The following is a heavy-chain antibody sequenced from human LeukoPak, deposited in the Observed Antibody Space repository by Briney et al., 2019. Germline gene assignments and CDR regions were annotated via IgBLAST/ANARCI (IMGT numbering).Heavy chain of an antibody. D-gene: IGHD1-26*01. CDR3: ARGADGSYTLFDY. CDR1: GFILSSYS. Sequence: GGSLRLSCAASGFILSSYSITWVRQAPGKGLEWISYISGDSGSIYYGDSVKGRFTISRDNAKNSLYLQMNSLRAEDTAVYYCARGADGSYTLFDYWGQGTLVTVPS. J-gene: IGHJ4*02. CDR2: ISGDSGSI. V-gene: IGHV3-48*01.